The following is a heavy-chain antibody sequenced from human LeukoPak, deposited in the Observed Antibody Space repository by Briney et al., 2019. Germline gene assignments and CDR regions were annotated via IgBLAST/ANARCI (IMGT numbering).Heavy chain of an antibody. J-gene: IGHJ4*02. CDR2: INPSGGST. CDR1: GYTFTSYY. CDR3: ARVAGYFDY. D-gene: IGHD6-13*01. V-gene: IGHV1-46*01. Sequence: ASVKVSCKASGYTFTSYYMHWVRQAPGQGLEWMGIINPSGGSTSYAQKFQGRVTITADKSTSTAYMELSSLRSEDTAVYYCARVAGYFDYWGQGTLVTVSS.